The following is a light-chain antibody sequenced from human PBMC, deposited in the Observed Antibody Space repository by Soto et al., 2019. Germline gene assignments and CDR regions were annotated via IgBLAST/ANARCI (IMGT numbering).Light chain of an antibody. CDR3: QQYGSSPT. CDR1: QSVSSSF. J-gene: IGKJ5*01. CDR2: DAS. Sequence: EIVLTQSPGTLSLSPGERATLSCRASQSVSSSFLAWYQHKPGQAPRLLMYDASRRATGIPDRFSGSGSGTEFIFTISRLEPEDFAVYYCQQYGSSPTFGQGTRLEIK. V-gene: IGKV3-20*01.